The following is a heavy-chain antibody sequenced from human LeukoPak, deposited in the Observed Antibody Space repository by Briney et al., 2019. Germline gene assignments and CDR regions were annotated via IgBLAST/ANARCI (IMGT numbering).Heavy chain of an antibody. D-gene: IGHD6-19*01. CDR3: ARDPTNTSGRNVYINH. Sequence: ASVKVSCNASGFTFFKFGIIWVRQAPGQGLEWVGWISTYNGNTNYAQKFQGRVTMTTDSSTTTAYMELRSLRSDDTAVYYCARDPTNTSGRNVYINHWGQGTLVTVSS. V-gene: IGHV1-18*01. CDR2: ISTYNGNT. J-gene: IGHJ4*02. CDR1: GFTFFKFG.